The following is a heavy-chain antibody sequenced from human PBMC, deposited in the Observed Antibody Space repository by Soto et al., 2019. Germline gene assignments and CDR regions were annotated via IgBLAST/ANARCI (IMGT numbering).Heavy chain of an antibody. Sequence: QLQLQESGPGLVKPSETLSLTCTVSGGSISSSSYYWGWIRQPPGKGLEWIGSIYCSGSTYYNPSLKSRVTISVDTSKNQFSLKLSSVSAADTAVDYCARRGNYYDSSGFVGWFDPRGQGTLVTVSS. CDR3: ARRGNYYDSSGFVGWFDP. D-gene: IGHD3-22*01. CDR2: IYCSGST. CDR1: GGSISSSSYY. V-gene: IGHV4-39*01. J-gene: IGHJ5*02.